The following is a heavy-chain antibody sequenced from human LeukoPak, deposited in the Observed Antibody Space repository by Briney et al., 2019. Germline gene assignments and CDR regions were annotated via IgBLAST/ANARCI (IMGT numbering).Heavy chain of an antibody. Sequence: GGSLRLSCEASGFTFSSYTVNWVRQAPGKGLEWVSSISFSGNYTFYADSVKGRFTISRDNAKNSLYLQMNALRAEDTAVYYCARDRSNYFRYWGQGIRVTVSS. CDR3: ARDRSNYFRY. CDR2: ISFSGNYT. J-gene: IGHJ4*02. V-gene: IGHV3-21*01. D-gene: IGHD4-11*01. CDR1: GFTFSSYT.